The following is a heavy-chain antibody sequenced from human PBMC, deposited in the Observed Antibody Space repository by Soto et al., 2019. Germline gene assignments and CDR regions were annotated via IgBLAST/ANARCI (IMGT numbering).Heavy chain of an antibody. CDR2: ISSNGGST. D-gene: IGHD2-2*01. Sequence: GGSLRLSCAASGFTFSSYAMHWVRQAPGKGLEYVSAISSNGGSTYYANSVKGRFTISRDNSKNTLYLQMGSLRAEDMAVYYCARVGCSSTSCYDPKSPYYYYYMDVWGKGTTVTVSS. V-gene: IGHV3-64*01. J-gene: IGHJ6*03. CDR3: ARVGCSSTSCYDPKSPYYYYYMDV. CDR1: GFTFSSYA.